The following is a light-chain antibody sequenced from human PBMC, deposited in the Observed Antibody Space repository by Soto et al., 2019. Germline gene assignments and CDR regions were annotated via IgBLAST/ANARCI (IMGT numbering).Light chain of an antibody. J-gene: IGLJ2*01. CDR2: EVV. Sequence: QSALTQPASVSGSPGQSITISCTGTSSDVGAYNYVSWYQHHPGKAPKLIIYEVVNRPSGISNRFSGTKSGNTASLAISGLQAEDEADYYCSSYTDSNTVLFGGGTKLTVL. V-gene: IGLV2-14*01. CDR1: SSDVGAYNY. CDR3: SSYTDSNTVL.